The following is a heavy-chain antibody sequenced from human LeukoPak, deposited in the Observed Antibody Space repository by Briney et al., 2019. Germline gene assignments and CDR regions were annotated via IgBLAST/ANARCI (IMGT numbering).Heavy chain of an antibody. V-gene: IGHV3-23*01. CDR1: EFSFGSNY. CDR2: ISGSGGST. Sequence: GGSLRLSCAASEFSFGSNYMTWVRQAPGKGLEWVSAISGSGGSTYYADSVKGRFTISRDNSKNTLYLQMNSLRAEDTAVYYCAKEKTYYGSGSYLDYWGQGTLVTVSS. CDR3: AKEKTYYGSGSYLDY. D-gene: IGHD3-10*01. J-gene: IGHJ4*02.